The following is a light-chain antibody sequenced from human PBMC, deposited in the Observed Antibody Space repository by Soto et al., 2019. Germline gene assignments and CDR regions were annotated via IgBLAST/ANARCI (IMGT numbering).Light chain of an antibody. J-gene: IGKJ1*01. CDR2: GAS. CDR3: QQYGNSPWS. CDR1: QSVTGSY. V-gene: IGKV3-20*01. Sequence: IVLTQSPGTLSLSPGERATLSCRASQSVTGSYLAWYQQKPGQAPRLLIYGASNGATGVPDRFSGSGSGTDFTLTINRLEPEDFAVYYCQQYGNSPWSFGPGTKVEIK.